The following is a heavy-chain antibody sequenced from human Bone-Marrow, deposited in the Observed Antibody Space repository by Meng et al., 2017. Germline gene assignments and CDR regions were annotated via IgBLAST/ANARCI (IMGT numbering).Heavy chain of an antibody. CDR2: INHSGST. V-gene: IGHV4-34*01. CDR1: GGSFSGYY. Sequence: LRLSCAVYGGSFSGYYWSWIRQPPGKGLEWSGEINHSGSTNYNPSLKSRVTISVDTSKNQFSLKLSSVTAADTAVYYCARNSGSYYVGTFEYFQHWGQGTLVTVSS. J-gene: IGHJ1*01. D-gene: IGHD1-26*01. CDR3: ARNSGSYYVGTFEYFQH.